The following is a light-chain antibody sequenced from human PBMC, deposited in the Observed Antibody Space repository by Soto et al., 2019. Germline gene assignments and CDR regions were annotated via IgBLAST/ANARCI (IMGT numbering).Light chain of an antibody. CDR1: QSVSTN. Sequence: EIVMTQSPATLSASPGERATLSCRASQSVSTNLAWYQQKPGQAPRLLIYGASSRATGIPDRFSGSGSGTDFSLTIRRLEPDDFAVYYCQKYGNFWTFGQGTKVDIK. V-gene: IGKV3-20*01. CDR3: QKYGNFWT. CDR2: GAS. J-gene: IGKJ1*01.